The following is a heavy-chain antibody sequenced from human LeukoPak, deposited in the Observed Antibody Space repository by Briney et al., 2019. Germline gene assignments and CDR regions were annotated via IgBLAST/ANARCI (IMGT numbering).Heavy chain of an antibody. J-gene: IGHJ6*03. V-gene: IGHV3-15*01. CDR1: GFTFSNAW. CDR3: TTTSYQTYYYYYYYMDV. CDR2: IKSKTDGGTT. Sequence: PGGSLRLSCAASGFTFSNAWMSWVRQAPGKGLEWVGRIKSKTDGGTTDYAAPVKGRFTISRDDSKNTLYLQMNSLKTEDTAVYYCTTTSYQTYYYYYYYMDVWGKGTTVTVSS. D-gene: IGHD2-2*01.